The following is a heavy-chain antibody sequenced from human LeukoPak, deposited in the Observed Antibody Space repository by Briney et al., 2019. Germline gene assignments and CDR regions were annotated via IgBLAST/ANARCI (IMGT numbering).Heavy chain of an antibody. Sequence: SETLSLTCTVSGGSINSYYWSWIRQPPGKGLEWIGNINYSGSTNYNPSLKRRVTISVDTSKNHFSLKLNSVSAADTAVHYCSRGGIRDWFDPWGQGTLVTVSS. V-gene: IGHV4-59*01. CDR2: INYSGST. D-gene: IGHD1-14*01. J-gene: IGHJ5*02. CDR3: SRGGIRDWFDP. CDR1: GGSINSYY.